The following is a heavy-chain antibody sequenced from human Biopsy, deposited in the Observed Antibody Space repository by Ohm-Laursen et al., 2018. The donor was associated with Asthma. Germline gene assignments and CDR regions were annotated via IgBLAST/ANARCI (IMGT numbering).Heavy chain of an antibody. V-gene: IGHV4-34*01. D-gene: IGHD1-20*01. CDR2: IDQSGYT. J-gene: IGHJ5*02. CDR3: ARAAITGIRGWFDP. Sequence: SETLSPTCTVYGGYLTGHYWNWIRQPPGKGLEWIGEIDQSGYTNYNPPLKSRVTISADTSKNQFHLNLSSVTAADTAVYFCARAAITGIRGWFDPWGQGTQVTVSS. CDR1: GGYLTGHY.